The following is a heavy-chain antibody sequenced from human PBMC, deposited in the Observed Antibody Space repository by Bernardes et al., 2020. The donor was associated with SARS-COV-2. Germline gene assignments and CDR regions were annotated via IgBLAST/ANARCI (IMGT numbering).Heavy chain of an antibody. D-gene: IGHD6-19*01. V-gene: IGHV3-9*01. CDR3: AKDYETGELGIAVEGYCGH. J-gene: IGHJ4*02. CDR2: ISWNSGSI. Sequence: GGSLRLSCAASGFTFDDYAMHWVRHSPGKGLEWVSGISWNSGSIGYAASVKGRFTISRDNAKNSLYLQMNSLRPDDTALYYCAKDYETGELGIAVEGYCGHWGQGTLVTVYS. CDR1: GFTFDDYA.